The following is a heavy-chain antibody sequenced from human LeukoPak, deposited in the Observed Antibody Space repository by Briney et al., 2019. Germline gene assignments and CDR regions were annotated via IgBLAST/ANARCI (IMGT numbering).Heavy chain of an antibody. V-gene: IGHV3-21*01. CDR1: GFTFSSYS. D-gene: IGHD2-15*01. Sequence: GGSLRLSCAASGFTFSSYSRNWVRQAPGKGLEWVSSISSSSYIYYADSVKGRFTISRDNAKNSLYLQMNSLRAEDTAVYYCARVPPLGYCSGGSCLLSYYYYMDVWGKGTTVTVSS. CDR2: ISSSSYI. CDR3: ARVPPLGYCSGGSCLLSYYYYMDV. J-gene: IGHJ6*03.